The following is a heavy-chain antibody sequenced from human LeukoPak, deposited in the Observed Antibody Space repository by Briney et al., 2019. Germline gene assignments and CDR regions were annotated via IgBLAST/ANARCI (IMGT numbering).Heavy chain of an antibody. CDR2: INHSGST. J-gene: IGHJ4*02. CDR1: GGSFSGYY. D-gene: IGHD3-22*01. V-gene: IGHV4-34*01. CDR3: ARPLYDSSGYTDY. Sequence: PSETLSLTCAVYGGSFSGYYWSWIRQPPGKGLEWIGEINHSGSTYYNPSLRSRVTISVDTSKNQFSLKLSSVTAADTAVYYCARPLYDSSGYTDYWGQGTLVTVSS.